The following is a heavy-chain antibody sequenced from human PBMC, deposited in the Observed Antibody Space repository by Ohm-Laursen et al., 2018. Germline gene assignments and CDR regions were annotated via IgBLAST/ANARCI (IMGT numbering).Heavy chain of an antibody. V-gene: IGHV4-4*08. CDR2: IYPSGST. Sequence: SDTLSLTCTVSGGSISGYYWSWIRQPPGKGLEWIGYIYPSGSTNYNPSLKSRVTISVDPSKNQFSLKLNSVTAADTALYYCVLYSSFSVSWGQGTLVTVSS. D-gene: IGHD6-6*01. CDR3: VLYSSFSVS. CDR1: GGSISGYY. J-gene: IGHJ5*02.